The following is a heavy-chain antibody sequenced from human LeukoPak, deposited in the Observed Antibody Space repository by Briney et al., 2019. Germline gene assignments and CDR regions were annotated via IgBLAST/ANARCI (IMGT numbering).Heavy chain of an antibody. Sequence: SVKVSCKASGGTFSNYAISWVRQAPGQGLEWMGRIIPILGIANYAQKFQGRVTITADKSTSTAYMELSSLRSEDTAVYYCARTLVVVVAATRTDYYYGMDVWGQGTTVTISS. D-gene: IGHD2-15*01. CDR1: GGTFSNYA. J-gene: IGHJ6*02. CDR3: ARTLVVVVAATRTDYYYGMDV. CDR2: IIPILGIA. V-gene: IGHV1-69*04.